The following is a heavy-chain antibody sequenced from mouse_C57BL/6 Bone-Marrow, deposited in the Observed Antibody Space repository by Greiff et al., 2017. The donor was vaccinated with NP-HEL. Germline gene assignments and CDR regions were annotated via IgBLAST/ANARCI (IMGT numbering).Heavy chain of an antibody. Sequence: VQLKESGAELARPGASVKLSCKASGYTFTSYGISWVKQRPGQGLEWIGEIYPRSGNTYYNEKFKGKATLTADKSSSTAYMELRSLTSEDSAVYFCARGGPMDYWGQGTSVTVSS. CDR2: IYPRSGNT. V-gene: IGHV1-81*01. J-gene: IGHJ4*01. CDR3: ARGGPMDY. CDR1: GYTFTSYG.